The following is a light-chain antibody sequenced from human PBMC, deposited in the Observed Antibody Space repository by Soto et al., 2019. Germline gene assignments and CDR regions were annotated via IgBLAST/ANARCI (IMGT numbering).Light chain of an antibody. V-gene: IGKV1-5*01. J-gene: IGKJ1*01. CDR1: RSISDW. Sequence: DIQMTQSPSTLSPSVGDGVTITCRASRSISDWLAWYQQKPGKAPKLLIFDASNLKSGVPSRFSGRGSGTEFTLTINNLQPDDVATYYCLQYDNHSWTFGQGTKVDIK. CDR3: LQYDNHSWT. CDR2: DAS.